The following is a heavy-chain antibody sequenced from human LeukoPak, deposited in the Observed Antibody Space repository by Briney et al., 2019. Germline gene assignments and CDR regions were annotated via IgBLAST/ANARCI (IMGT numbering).Heavy chain of an antibody. V-gene: IGHV3-21*01. Sequence: PGGSLRLSCAASGFTFSSYSMNWVRQAPGKGLEWVSSISSSSSYIYYADSVKGRFTISRDNAKNSLYLQMNSLRAEDTAVYYCAREDRSGSYYDYWGQGTLVTVSS. J-gene: IGHJ4*02. CDR1: GFTFSSYS. CDR3: AREDRSGSYYDY. CDR2: ISSSSSYI. D-gene: IGHD1-26*01.